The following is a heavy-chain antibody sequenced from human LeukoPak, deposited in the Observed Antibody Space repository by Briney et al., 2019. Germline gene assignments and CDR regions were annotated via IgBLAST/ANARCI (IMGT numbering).Heavy chain of an antibody. CDR1: GGSISSSSYY. V-gene: IGHV4-39*01. CDR3: ARLFGFSSYYFDY. J-gene: IGHJ4*02. D-gene: IGHD3-10*01. CDR2: IYYGGST. Sequence: SETLSLTCTVSGGSISSSSYYWGWIRQPPGKGPEWIGSIYYGGSTYYNPSLKSRVTISVDTSKNQFSLKLSSVTAADTAVYYCARLFGFSSYYFDYWGQGTLVTVSS.